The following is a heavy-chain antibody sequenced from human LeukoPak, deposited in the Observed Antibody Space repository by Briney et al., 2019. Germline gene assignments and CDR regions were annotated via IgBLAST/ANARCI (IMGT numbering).Heavy chain of an antibody. D-gene: IGHD1-26*01. CDR3: AKDLVGATEGSFDY. V-gene: IGHV3-30*18. Sequence: GGSLRLSCAASGFTFSSYGMHWVRQAPGKGLEWVAVISYDGSNKYYADSVKGRFTISRDNSKNTLYLQMNSLRAEDTAVYYCAKDLVGATEGSFDYWGQGTLVTVSS. J-gene: IGHJ4*02. CDR1: GFTFSSYG. CDR2: ISYDGSNK.